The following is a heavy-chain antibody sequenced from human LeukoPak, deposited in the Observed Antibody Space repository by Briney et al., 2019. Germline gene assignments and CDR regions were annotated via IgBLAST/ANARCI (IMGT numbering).Heavy chain of an antibody. CDR3: ARSECSGGSCYSEGWGHYGMDV. Sequence: ASVKVSCKASGYTFTSYAMHWVRQAPGQRLEWMGWINAGNGNTKYSQKFQGRVTITRDTSASTAYMELSSLRSEDTAVYYCARSECSGGSCYSEGWGHYGMDVWGQGTTVTVSS. CDR1: GYTFTSYA. D-gene: IGHD2-15*01. V-gene: IGHV1-3*01. CDR2: INAGNGNT. J-gene: IGHJ6*02.